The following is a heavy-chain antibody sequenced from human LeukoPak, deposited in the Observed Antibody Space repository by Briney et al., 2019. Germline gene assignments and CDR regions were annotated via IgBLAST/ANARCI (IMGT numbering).Heavy chain of an antibody. J-gene: IGHJ4*02. D-gene: IGHD3-22*01. CDR1: GFTFDDYT. CDR2: ISWDGGST. CDR3: AKEGLYYDSSGYLGY. V-gene: IGHV3-43*01. Sequence: GGSLRLSCAASGFTFDDYTMHWVRHAPGKGLEWVSLISWDGGSTYYADSVKGRFTISRDNSKNSLYLQMNSLRTEDTALYYCAKEGLYYDSSGYLGYWGQGTLVTVSS.